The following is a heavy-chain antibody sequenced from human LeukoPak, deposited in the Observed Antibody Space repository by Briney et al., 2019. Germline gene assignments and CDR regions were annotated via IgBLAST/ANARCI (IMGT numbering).Heavy chain of an antibody. CDR3: ARVADYDFWSGYYTSYFDY. CDR1: GFTFSSYS. J-gene: IGHJ4*02. V-gene: IGHV3-21*01. CDR2: ISSSSSYM. D-gene: IGHD3-3*01. Sequence: GGSLRLSCAASGFTFSSYSMNWVRQAPGKGLEWVSSISSSSSYMYYADSVKGRFTISRDNAKNSLYLQMNSLRAEDTAVYYCARVADYDFWSGYYTSYFDYWGQGTLVTVSS.